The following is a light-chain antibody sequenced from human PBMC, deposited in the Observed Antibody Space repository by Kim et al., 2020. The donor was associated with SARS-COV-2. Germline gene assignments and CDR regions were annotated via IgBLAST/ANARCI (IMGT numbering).Light chain of an antibody. Sequence: EVVMTQSPATVSVSPGERATLSCRASQSVSYNLAWYQQKPGQAPRLLIYGASTRATGIPARFSGGGSRTEFTLTISSLQSEDFVVYYCQQYNNWPYTFGQGTKLEI. J-gene: IGKJ2*01. CDR3: QQYNNWPYT. V-gene: IGKV3-15*01. CDR2: GAS. CDR1: QSVSYN.